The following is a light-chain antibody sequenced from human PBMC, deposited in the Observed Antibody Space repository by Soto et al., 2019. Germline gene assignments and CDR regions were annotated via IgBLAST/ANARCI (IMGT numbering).Light chain of an antibody. J-gene: IGLJ2*01. CDR2: RNN. CDR3: AAWDDSLSGVV. Sequence: QSVLTQPPSASGTPGQRVTISCSGSSSNIGSNYVYWYQQIPGTAPKLLIYRNNQRPSGVPGRFSGSKSGTSASLAISGLRSEDEADYYCAAWDDSLSGVVFGGGTKLTVL. CDR1: SSNIGSNY. V-gene: IGLV1-47*01.